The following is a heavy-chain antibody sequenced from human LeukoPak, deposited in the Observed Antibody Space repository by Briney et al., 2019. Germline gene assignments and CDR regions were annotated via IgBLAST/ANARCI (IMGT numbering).Heavy chain of an antibody. Sequence: GGSLRLSCAASGFTLSDFNMNWVRKAPGRGRGWVSYISSSSSTMSYADSVKGRFTISRDNARNSLYLQMNSLRAEDTAVYYCARGLHITLSGWYFDLWGRGTLVTVSS. CDR3: ARGLHITLSGWYFDL. V-gene: IGHV3-48*01. CDR1: GFTLSDFN. J-gene: IGHJ2*01. CDR2: ISSSSSTM. D-gene: IGHD2-21*01.